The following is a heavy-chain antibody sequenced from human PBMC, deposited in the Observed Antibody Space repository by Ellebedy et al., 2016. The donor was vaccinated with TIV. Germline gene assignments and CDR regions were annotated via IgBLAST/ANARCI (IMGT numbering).Heavy chain of an antibody. CDR3: AREGGGYFDY. Sequence: MPSETLSLTCTVSGASISSYYWTWIRQPPGKGLEWIGYIYYSGYTKYNPSLKSRVTISLDTSKNQFSLKLSSVTAADTAVYYRAREGGGYFDYWGQGTLVTVSS. CDR1: GASISSYY. D-gene: IGHD3-16*01. V-gene: IGHV4-59*01. J-gene: IGHJ4*02. CDR2: IYYSGYT.